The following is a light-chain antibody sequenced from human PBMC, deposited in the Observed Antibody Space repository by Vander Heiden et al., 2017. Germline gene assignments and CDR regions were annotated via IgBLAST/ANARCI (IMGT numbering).Light chain of an antibody. CDR1: QDINNY. V-gene: IGKV1-33*01. Sequence: DIQMTQSPSSLSASVGDRVTITCQASQDINNYLNWYQQKPGKAPELLIYDASNLETGVPSRFSGSGSGTDFTLTMRSLQPEDIATYYCIRDASLGLSFGSGT. CDR2: DAS. J-gene: IGKJ3*01. CDR3: IRDASLGLS.